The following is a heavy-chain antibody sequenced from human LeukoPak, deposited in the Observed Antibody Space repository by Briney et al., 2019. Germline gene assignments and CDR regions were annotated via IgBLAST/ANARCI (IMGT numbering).Heavy chain of an antibody. V-gene: IGHV4-59*12. D-gene: IGHD4-17*01. CDR3: ARDSGTTGEVKFDP. CDR2: IYYSGST. CDR1: GGSISSYY. Sequence: SETLSLTCTVSGGSISSYYWSWIRQPPGKGLEWIGYIYYSGSTNYNPPLKSRVTTSVDTSKNQFSLKLNFVTAADTAVYYCARDSGTTGEVKFDPWGQGTLVTVSS. J-gene: IGHJ5*02.